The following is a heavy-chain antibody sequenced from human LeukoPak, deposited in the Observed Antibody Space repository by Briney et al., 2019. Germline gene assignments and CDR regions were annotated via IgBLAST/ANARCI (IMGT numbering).Heavy chain of an antibody. CDR1: GYSFTSYC. CDR3: GMSGDRVPLQDDVFDV. Sequence: GESLQISCKVSGYSFTSYCMGWVRRMPGKGGEWMGIIYPGDCGPTYSPSFQGQVTISVDKSINTAYLQWSSLQASDTAMYYCGMSGDRVPLQDDVFDVWGQGTMVTVST. V-gene: IGHV5-51*01. D-gene: IGHD1-26*01. J-gene: IGHJ3*01. CDR2: IYPGDCGP.